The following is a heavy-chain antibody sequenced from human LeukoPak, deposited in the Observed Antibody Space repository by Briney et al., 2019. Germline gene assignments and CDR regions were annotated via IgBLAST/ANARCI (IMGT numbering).Heavy chain of an antibody. CDR1: GFTFSSYW. CDR3: ARGAYYYED. Sequence: GGSLRLSCVASGFTFSSYWMHWVRQAPGKGLEWVSVIYADGSTYYADSVKGRFTISRDNAKNSLYLQMNSLRAEDTAVYYCARGAYYYEDWGQGTLVTVSS. J-gene: IGHJ4*02. V-gene: IGHV3-66*01. CDR2: IYADGST. D-gene: IGHD3-22*01.